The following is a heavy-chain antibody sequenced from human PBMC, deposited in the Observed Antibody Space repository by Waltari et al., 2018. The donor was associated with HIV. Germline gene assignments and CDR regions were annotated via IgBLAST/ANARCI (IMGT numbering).Heavy chain of an antibody. CDR3: ARGTGVRFCSS. J-gene: IGHJ5*02. D-gene: IGHD3-3*01. Sequence: QVQLQESGPGLVKPSETLSLTCTVSGGPINTYFWNWFRQPPGKGLEWIGYIYSTGTTNYTPSLKSRVTMSVDTSKNQFSLKVRSVIAADTAVYYCARGTGVRFCSSWGQGTLVTVSS. CDR2: IYSTGTT. V-gene: IGHV4-59*01. CDR1: GGPINTYF.